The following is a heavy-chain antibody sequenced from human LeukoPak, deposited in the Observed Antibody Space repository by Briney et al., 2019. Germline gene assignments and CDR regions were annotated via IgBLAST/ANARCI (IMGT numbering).Heavy chain of an antibody. Sequence: GGSLRLSCAASGFIVSSNYMSWVRQAPGKGLEWVSGINWIGGITAYADSVKGRFTISRDNAKHSLFLQMHSLRAEDTALYYCARKGYSSGCFDYWGQGTLVTVSS. V-gene: IGHV3-20*04. CDR1: GFIVSSNY. CDR3: ARKGYSSGCFDY. J-gene: IGHJ4*02. CDR2: INWIGGIT. D-gene: IGHD6-19*01.